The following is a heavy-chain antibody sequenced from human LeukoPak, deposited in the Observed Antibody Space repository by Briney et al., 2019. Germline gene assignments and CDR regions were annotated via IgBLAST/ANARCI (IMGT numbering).Heavy chain of an antibody. Sequence: ASVKVSCKASGYTFTSYDINWARQATGQGLEWMGWMNPNSGNTGYAQKFQGRVTMTRNTSISTAYMELSSLRSEDTAVYYCARGKKSTYYDFWSGYQDYGMDVWGQGTTVTVSS. CDR2: MNPNSGNT. D-gene: IGHD3-3*01. V-gene: IGHV1-8*01. CDR3: ARGKKSTYYDFWSGYQDYGMDV. CDR1: GYTFTSYD. J-gene: IGHJ6*02.